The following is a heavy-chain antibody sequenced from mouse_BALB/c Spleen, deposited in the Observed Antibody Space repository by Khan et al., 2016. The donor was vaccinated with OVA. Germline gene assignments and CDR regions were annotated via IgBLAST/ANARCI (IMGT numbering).Heavy chain of an antibody. CDR3: ARSNYYGSGLYGIDY. CDR1: GYTFTSYW. Sequence: DLVKPGASVKLSCKASGYTFTSYWINWIKQRTGQGLEWIGRIAPGSGSTSYNEIFKNKAILTVDTFSSTAYIQFSSLSSEDSAVFFCARSNYYGSGLYGIDYWGQGTSVTVSS. V-gene: IGHV1S41*01. D-gene: IGHD1-1*01. J-gene: IGHJ4*01. CDR2: IAPGSGST.